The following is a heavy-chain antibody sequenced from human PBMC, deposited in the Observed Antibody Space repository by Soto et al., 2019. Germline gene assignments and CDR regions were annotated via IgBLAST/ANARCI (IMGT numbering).Heavy chain of an antibody. CDR3: ARDRSRLVPARYAGYFDY. CDR2: ISSNGSNI. J-gene: IGHJ4*02. V-gene: IGHV3-11*01. Sequence: QVQLVESGGNLVKPGGSLRLSCSASGFTLRNYYMSWIRQAPGKGLEWVSYISSNGSNINYADSVKGRFTISRDNDKNSLYLQRHSLRAEGSAVYFCARDRSRLVPARYAGYFDYWGQGTLVTVSA. CDR1: GFTLRNYY. D-gene: IGHD2-2*01.